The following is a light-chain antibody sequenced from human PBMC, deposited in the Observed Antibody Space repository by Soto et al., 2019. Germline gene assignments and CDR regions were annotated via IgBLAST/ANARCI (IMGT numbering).Light chain of an antibody. J-gene: IGKJ4*01. CDR1: QGIRND. CDR2: AAS. V-gene: IGKV1-6*01. CDR3: LQDYNSLT. Sequence: AIQMTQSPSSLSASVGDRVTITCRASQGIRNDLGWYQQKPGKAPKLLIYAASSLQSGVPSRFSGSGSGTDFTLTISSLQPEDVATYYCLQDYNSLTFGGGTKVEIK.